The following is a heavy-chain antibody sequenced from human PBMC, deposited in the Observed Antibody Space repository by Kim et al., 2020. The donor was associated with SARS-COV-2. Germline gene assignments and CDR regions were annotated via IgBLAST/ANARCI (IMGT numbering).Heavy chain of an antibody. CDR1: GFTFSSYG. Sequence: GGSLRLSCAASGFTFSSYGMHWVRQAPGKGLEWVAVISYDGSNKYYVDSVKGRFTISRDNSKNTLYLQMNSLRAEDTAVYYCAVDDILTGNRNYYYYGIDVWGQVTTVTVSS. CDR3: AVDDILTGNRNYYYYGIDV. V-gene: IGHV3-30*03. D-gene: IGHD3-9*01. CDR2: ISYDGSNK. J-gene: IGHJ6*02.